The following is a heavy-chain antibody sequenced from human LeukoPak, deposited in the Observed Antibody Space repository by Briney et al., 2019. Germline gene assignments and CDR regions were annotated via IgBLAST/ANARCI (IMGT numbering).Heavy chain of an antibody. V-gene: IGHV4-61*02. Sequence: SQTLSLTCTVSGGSISSGSYYWSWIRQPAGKGLEWIGRIYTSGSTNYNPSLKSRVTISVDTSKNQFSLKLSSVTAADTAVYYCARQGRGGSGWLSFDYWGQGILVTVSS. J-gene: IGHJ4*02. CDR2: IYTSGST. D-gene: IGHD6-19*01. CDR3: ARQGRGGSGWLSFDY. CDR1: GGSISSGSYY.